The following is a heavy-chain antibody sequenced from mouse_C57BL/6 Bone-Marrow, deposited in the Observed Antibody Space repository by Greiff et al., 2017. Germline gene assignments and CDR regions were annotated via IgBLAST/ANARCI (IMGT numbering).Heavy chain of an antibody. CDR2: INPSSGYT. J-gene: IGHJ1*03. CDR3: ASGPPGYYGSSLPFDV. CDR1: GYTFTSYW. Sequence: QVQLQQSGAELAKPGASVKLSCTASGYTFTSYWLHWVQQRPGQGLEWIGYINPSSGYTKYNQKFKDKATLTADNSSRTASMQLTSLTYEDSAVYYWASGPPGYYGSSLPFDVWGTGTTVTVSS. V-gene: IGHV1-7*01. D-gene: IGHD1-1*01.